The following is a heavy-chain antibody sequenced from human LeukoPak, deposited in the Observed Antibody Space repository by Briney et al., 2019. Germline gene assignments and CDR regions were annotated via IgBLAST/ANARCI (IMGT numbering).Heavy chain of an antibody. V-gene: IGHV3-48*04. Sequence: GGSLRLSCAASGFTFSSYSMNWVRQAPGKGLEWVSYISSSSSTIYYADSVKGRFTISRDNAKNSLYLQMNSLRAEDTAVYYCARTTTGTGTHWFDPWGQGTLVTASS. CDR2: ISSSSSTI. CDR3: ARTTTGTGTHWFDP. D-gene: IGHD1-1*01. J-gene: IGHJ5*02. CDR1: GFTFSSYS.